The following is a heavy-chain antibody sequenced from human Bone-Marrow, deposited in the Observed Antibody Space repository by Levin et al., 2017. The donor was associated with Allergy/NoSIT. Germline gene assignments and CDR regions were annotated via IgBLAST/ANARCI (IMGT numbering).Heavy chain of an antibody. CDR2: IGTAGDT. V-gene: IGHV3-13*01. Sequence: GESLKISCAASGFTFSSYDMHWVRQATGKGLEWVSAIGTAGDTYYPGSVKGRFTISRENAKNSLYLQMNSLRAGDTAVYYCARATDYYDSSGYYSYWYFDLWGRGTLVTVSS. CDR1: GFTFSSYD. CDR3: ARATDYYDSSGYYSYWYFDL. J-gene: IGHJ2*01. D-gene: IGHD3-22*01.